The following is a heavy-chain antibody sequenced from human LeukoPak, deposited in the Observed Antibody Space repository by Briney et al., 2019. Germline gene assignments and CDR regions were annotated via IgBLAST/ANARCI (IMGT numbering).Heavy chain of an antibody. D-gene: IGHD5-18*01. J-gene: IGHJ6*02. CDR1: GYTFTSYG. CDR2: IIPIFGTA. CDR3: ARDTGYSYGYYYYGMDV. Sequence: SVKVSCKASGYTFTSYGISWVRQAPGQGLEWMGGIIPIFGTANYAQKFQGRVTITADESTSTAYMELSSLRSEDTAVYYCARDTGYSYGYYYYGMDVWGQGTTVTVSS. V-gene: IGHV1-69*13.